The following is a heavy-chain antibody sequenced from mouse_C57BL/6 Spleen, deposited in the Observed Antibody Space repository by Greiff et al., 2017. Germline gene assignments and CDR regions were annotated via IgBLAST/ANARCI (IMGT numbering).Heavy chain of an antibody. J-gene: IGHJ4*01. CDR3: TRGSNYVNYAMDY. V-gene: IGHV5-9-1*02. CDR1: GFTFSSYA. Sequence: EVKLVESGEGLVKPGGSLKLSCAASGFTFSSYAMSWVRQTPEKRLEWVAYISSGGDYIYYAATVTGRFTISRDNARNTLYLQMSSLKSEDTAMYYCTRGSNYVNYAMDYWGQGTSVTVSS. D-gene: IGHD2-5*01. CDR2: ISSGGDYI.